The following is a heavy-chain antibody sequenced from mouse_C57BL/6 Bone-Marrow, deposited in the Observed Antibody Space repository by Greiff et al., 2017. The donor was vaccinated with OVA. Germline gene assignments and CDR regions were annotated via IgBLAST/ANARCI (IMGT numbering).Heavy chain of an antibody. V-gene: IGHV1-15*01. Sequence: VKLMESGAELVRPGASVTLSCKASGYTFTDYEMHWVKQTPVHGLEWIGAIDPETGGTAYNQKFKGKAIQTADKSSSTAYMELRSLTSEDSAVYYCTRGYSNYYAMDYWGQGTSVTVSS. CDR2: IDPETGGT. CDR3: TRGYSNYYAMDY. J-gene: IGHJ4*01. CDR1: GYTFTDYE. D-gene: IGHD2-5*01.